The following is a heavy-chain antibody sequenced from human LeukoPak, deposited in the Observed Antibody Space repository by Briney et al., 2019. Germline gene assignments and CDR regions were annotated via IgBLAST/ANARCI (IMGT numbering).Heavy chain of an antibody. CDR1: GGSISGYY. CDR2: ISYSGST. CDR3: ARLNDCTNGVCFYYFDF. V-gene: IGHV4-59*01. Sequence: SETLSLTCTVSGGSISGYYWSWIRKPPGKGLEWIGSISYSGSTNYNPSLKSRVTISVDTFKNQFSLKLTSVTAADTAVYYCARLNDCTNGVCFYYFDFWGQGTLVTVSS. D-gene: IGHD2-8*01. J-gene: IGHJ4*02.